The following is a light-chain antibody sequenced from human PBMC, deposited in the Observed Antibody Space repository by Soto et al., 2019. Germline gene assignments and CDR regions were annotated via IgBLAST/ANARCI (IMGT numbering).Light chain of an antibody. V-gene: IGKV3-15*01. J-gene: IGKJ1*01. CDR2: GAS. Sequence: EIAMTQSPATLSVSAGERATLSCRASQSVSSNIAWYQQKPGQAPRLLIYGASTRATGIPARFSGSGSGTEFTLTISSLQSEDFAVYYCQQYNNWPPHTFGQGTKVDIK. CDR3: QQYNNWPPHT. CDR1: QSVSSN.